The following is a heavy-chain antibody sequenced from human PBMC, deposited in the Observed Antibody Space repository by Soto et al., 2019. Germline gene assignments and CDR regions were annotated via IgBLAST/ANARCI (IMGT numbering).Heavy chain of an antibody. J-gene: IGHJ4*02. V-gene: IGHV5-51*01. Sequence: EALKISFEASGYSFSSYWIGWGLQVPGKGLEWMGIIFPDDSETRYSPSFEGQVSISVDKSITTTYLQWSSLKASDTAMYYCARRLYDHRAYRYSDFWGQGTLVTVSS. CDR2: IFPDDSET. CDR3: ARRLYDHRAYRYSDF. CDR1: GYSFSSYW. D-gene: IGHD3-16*01.